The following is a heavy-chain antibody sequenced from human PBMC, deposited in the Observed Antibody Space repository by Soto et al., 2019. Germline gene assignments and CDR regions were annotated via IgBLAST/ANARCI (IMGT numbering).Heavy chain of an antibody. CDR2: ISGSGDTT. CDR1: GFTFSSYA. D-gene: IGHD5-18*01. V-gene: IGHV3-23*01. Sequence: LRLSCAASGFTFSSYAMSWVRQAPGKGLEWVSGISGSGDTTYYADSVKGRFTISRDNSKNTLYLHINSLRVDDTSVYYCATGYSYAPFDPWGQGTLVTVSS. J-gene: IGHJ5*02. CDR3: ATGYSYAPFDP.